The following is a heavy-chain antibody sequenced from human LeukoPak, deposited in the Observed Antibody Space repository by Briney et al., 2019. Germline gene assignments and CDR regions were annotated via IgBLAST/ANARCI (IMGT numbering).Heavy chain of an antibody. CDR3: ATGMYSSGWSGWFDP. J-gene: IGHJ5*02. CDR2: FDPEDGET. V-gene: IGHV1-24*01. D-gene: IGHD6-19*01. CDR1: GYTLTELS. Sequence: GASVKVSCKVSGYTLTELSMHWVRQAPGKGLEWMGGFDPEDGETIYAQKFQGRVTMTEDTSTDTAYMELSSLGSEDTAVYYCATGMYSSGWSGWFDPWGQGTLVTVSS.